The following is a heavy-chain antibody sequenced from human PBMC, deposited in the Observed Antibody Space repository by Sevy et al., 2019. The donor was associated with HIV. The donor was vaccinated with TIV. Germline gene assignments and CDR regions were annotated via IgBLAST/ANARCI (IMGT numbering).Heavy chain of an antibody. V-gene: IGHV1-24*01. D-gene: IGHD6-13*01. Sequence: ASVKVSCKVSGEAIIDLFIHWLRQAPGKGLEWMGGFDPDHGEPNYAEDFQGRVTMTEDTSAKTAFMHLSNLRSGDTAVYYCARVSGDDYSRFNFWGQGTLVTVSS. J-gene: IGHJ4*02. CDR2: FDPDHGEP. CDR1: GEAIIDLF. CDR3: ARVSGDDYSRFNF.